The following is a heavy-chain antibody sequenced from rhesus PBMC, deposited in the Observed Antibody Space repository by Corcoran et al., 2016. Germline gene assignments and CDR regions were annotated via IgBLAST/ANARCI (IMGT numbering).Heavy chain of an antibody. CDR2: IYGSGSST. CDR1: GGSISSSY. J-gene: IGHJ4*01. Sequence: QLQLQESGPGLVKPSETLSVTCAVSGGSISSSYWSWIRQAPGKGRGWIGYIYGSGSSTTYNPSLKSRVTLSVDTSKNQLSLKLSSVTTADTAVYYCARGGGTGTRTSQKFDYWGQGVLVTVSS. D-gene: IGHD2-21*01. CDR3: ARGGGTGTRTSQKFDY. V-gene: IGHV4-169*01.